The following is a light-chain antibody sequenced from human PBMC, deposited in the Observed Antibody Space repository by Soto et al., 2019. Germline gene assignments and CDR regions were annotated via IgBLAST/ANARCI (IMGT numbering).Light chain of an antibody. Sequence: EIVLTQSPGTLSLSPGEGATLACRASQSIPTTYFAWYQQKPGQAPRLLIYGISTRATGIPDRFSGSGSGTEFTLTISSLQSEDFGIYYCQQYDKWPITFGQGTRLEMK. CDR2: GIS. V-gene: IGKV3D-15*01. CDR3: QQYDKWPIT. CDR1: QSIPTTY. J-gene: IGKJ5*01.